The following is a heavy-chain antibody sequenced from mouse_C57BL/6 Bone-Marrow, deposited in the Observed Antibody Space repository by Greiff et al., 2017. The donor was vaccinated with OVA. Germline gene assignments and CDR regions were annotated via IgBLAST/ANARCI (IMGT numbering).Heavy chain of an antibody. CDR1: GYTFTDYY. J-gene: IGHJ4*01. D-gene: IGHD2-4*01. CDR3: ARLDYGYAMDY. V-gene: IGHV1-26*01. Sequence: EVKLQQSGPELVKPGASVKMSCKASGYTFTDYYMNWVKQSHGKSLEWIGDINPNNGGTSYNQKFKGKATLTVDKSSSTAYMELRSLSSEDSAVYYCARLDYGYAMDYWGEGTTVTVSS. CDR2: INPNNGGT.